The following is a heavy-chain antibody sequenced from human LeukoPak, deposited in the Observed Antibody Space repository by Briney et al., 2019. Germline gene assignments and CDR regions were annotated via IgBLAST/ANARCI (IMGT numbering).Heavy chain of an antibody. D-gene: IGHD4-17*01. CDR1: GGSIIGHW. CDR2: VFYSGSN. J-gene: IGHJ4*02. CDR3: ARRNTADASIDF. V-gene: IGHV4-59*08. Sequence: SETLSLTCSVSGGSIIGHWWSWIRQPPGKGLEWIGDVFYSGSNNYNPSLRSRLTISLDTSKNQFSLNLRSVTATDTAMYYCARRNTADASIDFWGQGTLVTASS.